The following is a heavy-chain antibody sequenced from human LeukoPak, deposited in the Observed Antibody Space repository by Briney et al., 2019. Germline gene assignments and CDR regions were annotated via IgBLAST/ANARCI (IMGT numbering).Heavy chain of an antibody. V-gene: IGHV5-51*01. Sequence: GESLQISCQGSGYSFTSYWIGWVRQMPGKGLEWMGIIYPGDSDTRYSPSFQGQVTISADKSISTAYLQWSSLKASDTAMYYCARAGGICSGGSCYDYWGQGTLVTVSS. CDR2: IYPGDSDT. CDR1: GYSFTSYW. D-gene: IGHD2-15*01. J-gene: IGHJ4*02. CDR3: ARAGGICSGGSCYDY.